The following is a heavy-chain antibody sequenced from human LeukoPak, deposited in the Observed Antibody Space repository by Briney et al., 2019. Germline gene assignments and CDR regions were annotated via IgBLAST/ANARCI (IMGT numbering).Heavy chain of an antibody. Sequence: ASVKVSCKASGYTFTSYGISWVRQAPGQGLEWMGWISAYNGNTSYAQKLQGRVTMTTDTSTSTAYMELRSLRPDDTAVYYCARDQRMDTAMVEWDYWGQGTLVTVSS. CDR2: ISAYNGNT. J-gene: IGHJ4*02. D-gene: IGHD5-18*01. CDR1: GYTFTSYG. V-gene: IGHV1-18*01. CDR3: ARDQRMDTAMVEWDY.